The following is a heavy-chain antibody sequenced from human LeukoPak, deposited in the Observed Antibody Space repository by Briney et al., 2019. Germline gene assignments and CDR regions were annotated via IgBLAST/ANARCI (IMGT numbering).Heavy chain of an antibody. V-gene: IGHV1-69*05. CDR2: IFPIFGTA. CDR3: ASDFGSSSWP. D-gene: IGHD6-13*01. CDR1: GGTFSSYA. J-gene: IGHJ5*02. Sequence: SVKVSCKASGGTFSSYAISWVRQAPGQGLEWMGGIFPIFGTANYAQKFQGRVTITTDESTSTAYMELSSLRSEDTAVYYCASDFGSSSWPWGQGTLVTVSS.